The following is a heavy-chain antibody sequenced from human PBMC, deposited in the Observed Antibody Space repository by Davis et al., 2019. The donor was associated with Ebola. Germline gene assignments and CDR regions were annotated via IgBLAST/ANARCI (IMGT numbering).Heavy chain of an antibody. CDR2: IYYSGST. CDR3: ARVGSYDSNGDYFDY. D-gene: IGHD3-22*01. Sequence: PSETLSLTCTVSGGSISSSSYYWSWIRQPPGKGLEWIGYIYYSGSTNYNPSLKSRVTISVDTSKNQFSLKLSSVTAADTAVYYCARVGSYDSNGDYFDYWGQGTLVTVSS. CDR1: GGSISSSSYY. J-gene: IGHJ4*02. V-gene: IGHV4-61*01.